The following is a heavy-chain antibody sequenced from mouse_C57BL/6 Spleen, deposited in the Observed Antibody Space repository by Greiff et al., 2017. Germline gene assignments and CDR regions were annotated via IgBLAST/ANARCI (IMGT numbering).Heavy chain of an antibody. D-gene: IGHD2-5*01. CDR2: INPNNGGT. J-gene: IGHJ3*01. V-gene: IGHV1-22*01. CDR1: GYTFTDYN. Sequence: EVQLQQSGPELVKPGASVKMSCKASGYTFTDYNMHWVKQSPGKSLEWIGYINPNNGGTSYNQKFKGKATLTVNKSSSTAYMGLRRLTSEESAVYYLAGCHASYYSNCPFAYGSQGTLVTASA. CDR3: AGCHASYYSNCPFAY.